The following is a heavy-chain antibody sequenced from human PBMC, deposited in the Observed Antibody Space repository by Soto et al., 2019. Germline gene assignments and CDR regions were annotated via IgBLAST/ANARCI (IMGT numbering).Heavy chain of an antibody. CDR1: SGSLSSGGYY. J-gene: IGHJ4*02. D-gene: IGHD6-19*01. V-gene: IGHV4-31*03. CDR2: IYYNGSP. Sequence: QVQLQESGPGLVKPSQTLSLTCTVSSGSLSSGGYYWSWIRQHPGKGLEWIGYIYYNGSPYYNPSLKSRVTIAVDKSQDKFPLRVTSVTAADTAIYYCARQNPYSTGSYYFDYWGQGTLVTISA. CDR3: ARQNPYSTGSYYFDY.